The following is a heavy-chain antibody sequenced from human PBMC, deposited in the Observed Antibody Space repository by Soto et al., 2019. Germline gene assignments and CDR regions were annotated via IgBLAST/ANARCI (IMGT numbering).Heavy chain of an antibody. CDR1: GYTFTSYA. J-gene: IGHJ4*02. CDR3: ARDRTRYSGSYFFDD. D-gene: IGHD1-26*01. CDR2: INAGNGNT. Sequence: ASVKVSCKASGYTFTSYAMQWVRQAPGQRLEWMGWINAGNGNTKYSQKFQGRVTITRDTSASTAYMELSSLRSEDTAVYYCARDRTRYSGSYFFDDWGQGTRVTVSS. V-gene: IGHV1-3*01.